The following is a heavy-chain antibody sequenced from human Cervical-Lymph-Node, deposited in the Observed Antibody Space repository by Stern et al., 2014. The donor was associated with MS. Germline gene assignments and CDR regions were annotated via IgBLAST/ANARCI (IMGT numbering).Heavy chain of an antibody. CDR2: IYYSGDD. CDR3: ARDYGSGDIDYGMDV. J-gene: IGHJ6*02. CDR1: GGSLSGYY. V-gene: IGHV4-59*01. D-gene: IGHD3-10*01. Sequence: QVQLQESGPGLVKPSETLSLRCTVSGGSLSGYYWSWIRQPPGKGLEWVGYIYYSGDDNYNSSLKSRATMSVDTSKNQFSLRLSSVTAADTAVYYCARDYGSGDIDYGMDVWGQGTTVIVTS.